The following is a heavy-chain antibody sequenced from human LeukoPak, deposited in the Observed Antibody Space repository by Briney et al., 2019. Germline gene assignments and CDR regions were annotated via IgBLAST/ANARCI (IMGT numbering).Heavy chain of an antibody. J-gene: IGHJ6*02. CDR3: ARDFSGYSYGYYYYGMDV. D-gene: IGHD5-18*01. CDR1: GGSISSSSYY. Sequence: SETLSLTCTVSGGSISSSSYYWSWIRQPAGKGLEWIGRIYTSGSTNYNPSLKSRVTMSVDTSKNQFSLKLSSVTAADTAVYYCARDFSGYSYGYYYYGMDVWGQGTTVTVSS. CDR2: IYTSGST. V-gene: IGHV4-61*02.